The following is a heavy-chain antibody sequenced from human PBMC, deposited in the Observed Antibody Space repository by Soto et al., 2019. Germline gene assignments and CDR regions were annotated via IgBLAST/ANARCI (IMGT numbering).Heavy chain of an antibody. CDR3: ARTTTTLNSSSSTAYYYYYMDV. J-gene: IGHJ6*03. CDR1: GFTFSSYS. CDR2: ISSSSSYI. V-gene: IGHV3-21*01. Sequence: GGSLRLSCAASGFTFSSYSMNWVRQAPGKGLEWVSSISSSSSYIYYADSVKGRFTISRDNAKNSLYLQMNSLRAEDTAVYYCARTTTTLNSSSSTAYYYYYMDVWGKGTTVTVSS. D-gene: IGHD6-6*01.